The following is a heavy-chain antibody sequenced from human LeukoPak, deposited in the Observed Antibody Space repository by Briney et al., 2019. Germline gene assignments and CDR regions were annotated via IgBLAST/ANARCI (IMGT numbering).Heavy chain of an antibody. D-gene: IGHD6-6*01. V-gene: IGHV1-8*01. CDR2: MNPNSGNT. Sequence: ASVKVSCKASGYTFTSYDINWVRQATGQGLEWMGWMNPNSGNTGYAQKFQGRVTMTTDTSTSTAYMELRSLRSDDTAVYYCAREIAARLYNWFDPWGQGTLVTVSS. CDR3: AREIAARLYNWFDP. J-gene: IGHJ5*02. CDR1: GYTFTSYD.